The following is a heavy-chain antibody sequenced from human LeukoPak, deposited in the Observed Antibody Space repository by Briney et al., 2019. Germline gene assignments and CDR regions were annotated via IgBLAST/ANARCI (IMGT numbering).Heavy chain of an antibody. CDR1: GYTFTSYD. CDR3: ARIAARTDAFDI. Sequence: ASVKVSCKASGYTFTSYDINWVRQATGQGLEWMGWMNPNSGNTGYAQKFQGRVTMTRNTSISTAYMELSSLRSEDTAVYYCARIAARTDAFDIWGQGTMVTVSS. D-gene: IGHD6-6*01. CDR2: MNPNSGNT. J-gene: IGHJ3*02. V-gene: IGHV1-8*01.